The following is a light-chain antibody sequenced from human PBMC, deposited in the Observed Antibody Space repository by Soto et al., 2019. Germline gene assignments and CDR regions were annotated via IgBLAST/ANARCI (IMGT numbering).Light chain of an antibody. CDR3: QQGYNTFWT. CDR1: QGISSY. V-gene: IGKV1-8*01. J-gene: IGKJ1*01. Sequence: AIRMTQSPSSFSASTGDRATITCRASQGISSYLAWYQQKPGKAPKVLISAATKLQSGVPSRFSGSGSGTDFTLTISNLQPEDSATYYCQQGYNTFWTFGRGTKVDIK. CDR2: AAT.